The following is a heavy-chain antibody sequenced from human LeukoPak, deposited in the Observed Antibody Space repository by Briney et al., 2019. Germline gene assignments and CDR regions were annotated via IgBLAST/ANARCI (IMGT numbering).Heavy chain of an antibody. CDR3: ARAARSGFYGMDV. J-gene: IGHJ6*02. Sequence: GGSLRLSCAASGFTFSSYAMSWVRQAPGKGLEWVANIKQDGSEKYYVDSVKGRFTISRDNAKNSLYLQMNSLRAEDTAVYYCARAARSGFYGMDVWGQGTTVTVSS. CDR1: GFTFSSYA. CDR2: IKQDGSEK. V-gene: IGHV3-7*01. D-gene: IGHD3-10*01.